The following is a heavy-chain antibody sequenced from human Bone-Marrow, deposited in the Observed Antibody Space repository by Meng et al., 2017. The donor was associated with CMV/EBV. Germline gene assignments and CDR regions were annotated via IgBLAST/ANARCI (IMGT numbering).Heavy chain of an antibody. Sequence: GGSLRLSCAASGFTFDDYGMSWVRQAPGKGLKWVSGINWNGGSTGYADSVKGRFTISRDNAKNSLYLQMNSLRAEDTALYHCARAHLRGGYDYWGQGTLVTVYS. CDR2: INWNGGST. J-gene: IGHJ4*02. CDR3: ARAHLRGGYDY. D-gene: IGHD3-10*01. V-gene: IGHV3-20*01. CDR1: GFTFDDYG.